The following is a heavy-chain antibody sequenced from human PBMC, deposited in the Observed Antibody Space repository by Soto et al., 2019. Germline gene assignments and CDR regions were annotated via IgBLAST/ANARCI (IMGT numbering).Heavy chain of an antibody. V-gene: IGHV3-48*03. CDR1: GFTFTSYE. CDR3: AKGSTVTTSPTRFDY. J-gene: IGHJ4*02. D-gene: IGHD4-17*01. Sequence: PGGSLRLSCAVSGFTFTSYEMNWVRQTPGKGLEWLSYISGSGYIIYYSDSVKGRFTVSRDNAKNSLYLQMNSLRAEDTAVYYCAKGSTVTTSPTRFDYWGQGTLVTVSS. CDR2: ISGSGYII.